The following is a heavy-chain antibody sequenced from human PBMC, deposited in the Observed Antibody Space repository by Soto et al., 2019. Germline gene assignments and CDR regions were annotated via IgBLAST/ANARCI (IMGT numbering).Heavy chain of an antibody. CDR2: IHSSSSWE. D-gene: IGHD3-3*01. CDR3: VFDFWLVPTV. J-gene: IGHJ6*04. Sequence: EVQLVESGGGLVQPGGSLKLSCAASGFTFSTHSMNWVRQAPGRGLEWVSYIHSSSSWEVYADSVRGRFTVSRDNAKNSLYLQRISLRAADTAVYYCVFDFWLVPTVWGKGTPVTVSS. CDR1: GFTFSTHS. V-gene: IGHV3-48*01.